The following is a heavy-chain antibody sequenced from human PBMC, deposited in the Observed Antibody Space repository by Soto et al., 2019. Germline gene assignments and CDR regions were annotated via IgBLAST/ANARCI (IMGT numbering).Heavy chain of an antibody. Sequence: QLQESGPGLVKPSQTLSLTCTVSGGSINNNDYYWNWIRQTPGKGLEWIGYVYYSGSTYYIPSRESRLSMSIDKSKNQCSLRLKSVIAADAAIYYCDRMSYYYDKWYFDLWGRGTLVAVSS. J-gene: IGHJ2*01. D-gene: IGHD3-22*01. CDR2: VYYSGST. V-gene: IGHV4-30-4*01. CDR1: GGSINNNDYY. CDR3: DRMSYYYDKWYFDL.